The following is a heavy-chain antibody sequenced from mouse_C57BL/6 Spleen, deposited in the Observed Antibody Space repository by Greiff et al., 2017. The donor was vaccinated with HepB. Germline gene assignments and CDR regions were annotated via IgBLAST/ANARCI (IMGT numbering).Heavy chain of an antibody. V-gene: IGHV2-2*01. CDR1: GFSLTSYG. D-gene: IGHD2-3*01. CDR2: IWSGGST. Sequence: VQVVESGPGLVQPSQSLSITCTVSGFSLTSYGVHWVRQSPGKGLEWLGVIWSGGSTDYNAAFISRLSISKDNSKSQVFFKMNSLQADDTAIYYCARNGDGYYVPFDYWGQGTTLTVSS. J-gene: IGHJ2*01. CDR3: ARNGDGYYVPFDY.